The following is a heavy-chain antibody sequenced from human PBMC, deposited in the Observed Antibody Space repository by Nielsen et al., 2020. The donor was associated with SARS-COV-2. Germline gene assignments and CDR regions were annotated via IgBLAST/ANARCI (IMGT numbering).Heavy chain of an antibody. CDR3: TTDECSSTSCYFYYYGMDV. CDR1: GFTFSSYN. Sequence: GESLKISCAASGFTFSSYNMNWARQAPGKGLEWVSYISSSSSTIYYADSVKGRFTISRDNAKNSLYLQMNSLRAEDTAVYYCTTDECSSTSCYFYYYGMDVWGQGTTVTVSS. D-gene: IGHD2-2*01. CDR2: ISSSSSTI. V-gene: IGHV3-48*01. J-gene: IGHJ6*02.